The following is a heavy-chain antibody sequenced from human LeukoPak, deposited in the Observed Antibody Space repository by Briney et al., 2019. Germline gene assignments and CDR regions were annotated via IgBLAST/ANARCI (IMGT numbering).Heavy chain of an antibody. J-gene: IGHJ1*01. CDR1: SGSISSGVYY. Sequence: TSETLSLTCPVSSGSISSGVYYWSWIRQHPGKGLEWIGYIYYSGSTYYNPSLKSRVTISVDTSKNQFSLKLSSVTAADTAVYYCARGGWYPESFQHWGQGALVTVSS. CDR3: ARGGWYPESFQH. V-gene: IGHV4-31*03. CDR2: IYYSGST. D-gene: IGHD6-19*01.